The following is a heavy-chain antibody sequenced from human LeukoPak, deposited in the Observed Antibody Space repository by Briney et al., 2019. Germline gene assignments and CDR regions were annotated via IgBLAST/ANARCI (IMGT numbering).Heavy chain of an antibody. CDR2: ISYDGSNK. V-gene: IGHV3-30*18. CDR1: GFTFSSYG. Sequence: GRSLRLSCAASGFTFSSYGMHWVGQAPGKGLEWVVVISYDGSNKYYADSVKGRFTISRDNSKNTLYLQMNSLRAEDTAVYYCAKDRNDTQKGLYYFDYWGQGTLVTVSS. J-gene: IGHJ4*02. D-gene: IGHD3-22*01. CDR3: AKDRNDTQKGLYYFDY.